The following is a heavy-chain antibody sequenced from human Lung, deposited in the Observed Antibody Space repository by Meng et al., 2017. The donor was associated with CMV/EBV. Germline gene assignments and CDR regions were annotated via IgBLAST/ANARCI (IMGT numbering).Heavy chain of an antibody. Sequence: ESLKISCAVYGVSFSGYFWSWIRQPPEKGLEWVWEINHGGTTTYKPSLKSRVTISLDTSKNQFSLRLNSMTTADTAVYYCARRIYYGSAPDWCFDLWGRGTLVTVSS. CDR1: GVSFSGYF. V-gene: IGHV4-34*01. CDR2: INHGGTT. D-gene: IGHD3-10*01. CDR3: ARRIYYGSAPDWCFDL. J-gene: IGHJ2*01.